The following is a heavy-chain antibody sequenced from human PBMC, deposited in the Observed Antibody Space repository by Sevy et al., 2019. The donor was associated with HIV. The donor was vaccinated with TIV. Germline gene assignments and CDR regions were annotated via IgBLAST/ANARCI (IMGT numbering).Heavy chain of an antibody. Sequence: GASVKVSCKVSGVTLTELSMHWVRQAPGKGLEWMGVSDPKDGEKIYAHRFQGRVTLTEDTTTDTVYMELTTLRSDDTAVYYCATDRIQEGAFDFWGQGTMVTISS. D-gene: IGHD5-18*01. CDR1: GVTLTELS. CDR2: SDPKDGEK. J-gene: IGHJ3*01. V-gene: IGHV1-24*01. CDR3: ATDRIQEGAFDF.